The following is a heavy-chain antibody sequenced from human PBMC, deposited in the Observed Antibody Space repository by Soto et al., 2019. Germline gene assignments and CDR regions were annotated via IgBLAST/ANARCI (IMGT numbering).Heavy chain of an antibody. CDR1: GYTFTNYY. Sequence: QVQLVQSGAEVKKPGASVKVSCKASGYTFTNYYIYWVRLATGQGLEWMGWMHPNSGNTGYAQKFQGRVTMTRNTSISTAYMELSSLRSEDTAVYYCARGLSYRQDWGQGTMVIVSS. J-gene: IGHJ4*02. D-gene: IGHD1-26*01. V-gene: IGHV1-8*01. CDR3: ARGLSYRQD. CDR2: MHPNSGNT.